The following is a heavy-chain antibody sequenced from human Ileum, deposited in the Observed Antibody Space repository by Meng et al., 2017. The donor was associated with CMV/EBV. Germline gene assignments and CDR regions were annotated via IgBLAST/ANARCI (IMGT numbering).Heavy chain of an antibody. CDR1: GFSLRTSGLG. D-gene: IGHD4-17*01. Sequence: SGFSLRTSGLGAGWIRQPPGKAPEWLALVYWNDDNRYSPSLRNRLTITKDTSKNQAVLTMTNMDPVDTATYYCAHYGDYRFGWYFDLWGRGTLVTVSS. V-gene: IGHV2-5*01. J-gene: IGHJ2*01. CDR2: VYWNDDN. CDR3: AHYGDYRFGWYFDL.